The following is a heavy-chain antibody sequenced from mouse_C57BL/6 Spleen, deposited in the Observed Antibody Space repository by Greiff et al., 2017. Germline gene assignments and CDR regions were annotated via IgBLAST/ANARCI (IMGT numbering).Heavy chain of an antibody. V-gene: IGHV5-16*01. CDR3: AREGSYKYFDV. J-gene: IGHJ1*03. CDR2: INYDGSST. D-gene: IGHD1-1*01. Sequence: DVKLVESEGGLVQPGSSMKLSCTASGFTFSDYYMAWVRQVPEKGLEWVANINYDGSSTYYLDSLKSRFIISRDNAKNILYLQMSSLKSEYTATYYCAREGSYKYFDVWGTGTTVTVSS. CDR1: GFTFSDYY.